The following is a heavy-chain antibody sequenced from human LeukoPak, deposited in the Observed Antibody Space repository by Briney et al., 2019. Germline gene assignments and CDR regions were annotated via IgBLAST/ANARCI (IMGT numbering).Heavy chain of an antibody. J-gene: IGHJ4*02. CDR3: AYDSTGYYYRNIDY. Sequence: AGGSLRLSCAASGFTFSNFPMTWVRQAPGKGLEAFSSISGSGGGTYYKDSVKGRFTISRDNSKNTLYLQMNSLRAEDTAVYYCAYDSTGYYYRNIDYWGQGTLVTVSS. D-gene: IGHD3-22*01. CDR2: ISGSGGGT. V-gene: IGHV3-23*01. CDR1: GFTFSNFP.